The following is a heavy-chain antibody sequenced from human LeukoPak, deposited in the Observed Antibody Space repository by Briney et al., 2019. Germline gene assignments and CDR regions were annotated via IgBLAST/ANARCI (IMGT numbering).Heavy chain of an antibody. Sequence: GGSLRLSCSVSGFASSGFAMGWVRQAPGKALEWVSSISGSGGNTYYADSVEGRFTVSRDNSKSTLFLQMNSLRAEDTALYYCARGRGGDYVPSRFDYWGQGILVTVSS. V-gene: IGHV3-23*01. D-gene: IGHD4-17*01. CDR3: ARGRGGDYVPSRFDY. CDR1: GFASSGFA. J-gene: IGHJ4*02. CDR2: ISGSGGNT.